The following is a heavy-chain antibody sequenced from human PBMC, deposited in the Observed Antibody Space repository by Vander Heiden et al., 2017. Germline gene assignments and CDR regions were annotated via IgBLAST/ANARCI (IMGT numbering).Heavy chain of an antibody. J-gene: IGHJ6*02. D-gene: IGHD6-6*01. V-gene: IGHV1-46*01. CDR1: GYTFTSYY. Sequence: QVQLVQSGAEVQKPGASVKVSCKASGYTFTSYYMHRGRQAPGQGLEWMGKINPRGGNTSYAQKFQGKVTMNRDTSTSTVYMELSSLRSEGTAVYYCARKGTMYSSSAGYYYYGMDVWGQGTTVTVSS. CDR3: ARKGTMYSSSAGYYYYGMDV. CDR2: INPRGGNT.